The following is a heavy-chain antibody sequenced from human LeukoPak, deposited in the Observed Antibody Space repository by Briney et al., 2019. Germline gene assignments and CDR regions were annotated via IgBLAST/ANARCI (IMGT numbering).Heavy chain of an antibody. V-gene: IGHV4-34*01. CDR2: INHSGST. Sequence: SETLSLTCAVYGGSFSGYYWSWIRQPPGKGLEWIGEINHSGSTNYNPSPKSRVTISVDTSKNQFSLKLSSVTAADTAVYYCARDSIAAAGTARTYWYFDLWGRGTLVTVSS. CDR3: ARDSIAAAGTARTYWYFDL. J-gene: IGHJ2*01. D-gene: IGHD6-13*01. CDR1: GGSFSGYY.